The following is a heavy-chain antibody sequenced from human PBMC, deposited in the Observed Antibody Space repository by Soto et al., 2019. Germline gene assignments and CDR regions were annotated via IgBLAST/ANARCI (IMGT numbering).Heavy chain of an antibody. Sequence: GGSLRLSCAASGFTFSSYAMSWVRQAPGKGLEWVSAITSGGTTYYADSVKGRFTISRDNSKSTLYLQMNSLRAEDTAVYYCAKNPGYYYDSTGYHFDYWGQGTLVTVSS. D-gene: IGHD3-22*01. CDR1: GFTFSSYA. CDR3: AKNPGYYYDSTGYHFDY. J-gene: IGHJ4*02. CDR2: ITSGGTT. V-gene: IGHV3-23*01.